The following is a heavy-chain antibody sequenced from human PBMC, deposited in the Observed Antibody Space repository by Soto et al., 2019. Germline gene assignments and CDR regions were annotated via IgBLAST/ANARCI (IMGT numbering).Heavy chain of an antibody. CDR3: ARGGTSYYGILTGYYGEDAFDI. CDR2: LIPILGIA. D-gene: IGHD3-9*01. CDR1: GGTFSTYT. J-gene: IGHJ3*02. V-gene: IGHV1-69*02. Sequence: QVQLVQSGAEVKKPGSSVKVSCRASGGTFSTYTISWVRQAPGQGLEWMGRLIPILGIANYAQKFQGRVTIIADKSTSTAYMELSSLRSEDTAVYYCARGGTSYYGILTGYYGEDAFDIWGQGTMVTVSS.